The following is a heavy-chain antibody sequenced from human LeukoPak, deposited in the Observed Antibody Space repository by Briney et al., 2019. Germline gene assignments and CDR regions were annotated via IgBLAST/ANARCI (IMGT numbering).Heavy chain of an antibody. CDR2: IYYSGST. J-gene: IGHJ6*02. CDR1: GGSLSSYY. V-gene: IGHV4-59*08. Sequence: SETLSLTCTVSGGSLSSYYWSWIRQPPGKGLEWIGYIYYSGSTNYNPSLKSRVTISVDTSKNQFSLKLISVTAADTAVYYCASTPYYDSSGYPDVWGQGTTVTVSS. D-gene: IGHD3-22*01. CDR3: ASTPYYDSSGYPDV.